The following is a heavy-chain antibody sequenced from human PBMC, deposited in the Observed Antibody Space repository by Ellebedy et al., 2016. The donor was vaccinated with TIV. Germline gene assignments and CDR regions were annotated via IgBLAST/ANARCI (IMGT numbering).Heavy chain of an antibody. CDR3: ARREDYGDSPGYYYYGMDV. J-gene: IGHJ6*02. Sequence: GESLKISCKGSGYSFTSYWISWVRQMPGKGLEWMGIIYPGDSDTRYSPSFQGQVTISADKSISTAYLQWSSLKASDTAMYYCARREDYGDSPGYYYYGMDVWGQGTTVTVSS. CDR2: IYPGDSDT. V-gene: IGHV5-51*01. D-gene: IGHD4-17*01. CDR1: GYSFTSYW.